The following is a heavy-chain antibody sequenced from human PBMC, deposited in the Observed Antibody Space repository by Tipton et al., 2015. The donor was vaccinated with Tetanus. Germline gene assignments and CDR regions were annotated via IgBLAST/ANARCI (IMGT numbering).Heavy chain of an antibody. CDR3: VRDRGLTTSGGIGMDV. D-gene: IGHD4-17*01. J-gene: IGHJ6*02. CDR1: GGSISSFNYY. CDR2: IYYTGNT. Sequence: TLSLTCTVSGGSISSFNYYWGWIRQPPGKGLEWIGYIYYTGNTNYNPSLKSRVTISVDTSKSQFSLELTSVTAADTAVYYCVRDRGLTTSGGIGMDVWGQGTTVTVSS. V-gene: IGHV4-61*01.